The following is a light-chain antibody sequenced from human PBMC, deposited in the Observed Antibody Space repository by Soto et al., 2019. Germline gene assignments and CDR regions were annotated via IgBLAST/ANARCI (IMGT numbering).Light chain of an antibody. CDR1: QSVSSNY. J-gene: IGKJ1*01. CDR3: QQYGSSPWT. CDR2: GAS. Sequence: EIVLTQSPGTLSLSPGERATLSCRASQSVSSNYLAWYQQKPGQTPRLLIYGASSRATGIPDRFSGSGYGTDFTLTLSRLEPEDFAVFYCQQYGSSPWTFGQGTKVEIK. V-gene: IGKV3-20*01.